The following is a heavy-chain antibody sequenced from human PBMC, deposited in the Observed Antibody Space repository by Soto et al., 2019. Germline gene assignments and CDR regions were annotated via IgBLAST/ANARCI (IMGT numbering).Heavy chain of an antibody. CDR1: GGSISSYY. J-gene: IGHJ5*02. CDR3: ARDKAPGTSNWFDP. Sequence: PSETLSLTWTVSGGSISSYYWSWIRQPPGKGLEWIGDIYYSGSTNYNPSLKSRVTISVDTSKNQFSLKLSSVTAADTAVYYCARDKAPGTSNWFDPWGQGTLVTVSS. CDR2: IYYSGST. V-gene: IGHV4-59*01.